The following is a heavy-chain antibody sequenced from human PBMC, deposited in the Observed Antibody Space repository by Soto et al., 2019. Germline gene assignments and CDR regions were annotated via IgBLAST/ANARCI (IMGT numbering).Heavy chain of an antibody. D-gene: IGHD6-13*01. CDR2: INPNSGGT. J-gene: IGHJ6*03. CDR3: ARGVRVAAAGTAYYYSYMDV. CDR1: GDTFNGYS. Sequence: GASAEACCKDCGDTFNGYSRYWVRHAPGQRLEWMGWINPNSGGTNYAQKFQGWVTMTRDTSISTAYMELSRLRSDDMAVYYCARGVRVAAAGTAYYYSYMDVWGNGTTVPVSS. V-gene: IGHV1-2*04.